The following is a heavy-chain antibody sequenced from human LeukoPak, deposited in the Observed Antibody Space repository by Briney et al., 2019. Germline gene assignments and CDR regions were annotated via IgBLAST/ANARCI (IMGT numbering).Heavy chain of an antibody. Sequence: SETLSLTCTVSGGSIRSGGYYWSWIRQHPGEGLEWIGYIYYSGSTYYNPSLKSRVIISVDTSKNQFSLKVSSVTAADTAAYYCARGRTWFDPWGQGTLVTVSS. CDR1: GGSIRSGGYY. J-gene: IGHJ5*02. CDR2: IYYSGST. V-gene: IGHV4-31*03. CDR3: ARGRTWFDP.